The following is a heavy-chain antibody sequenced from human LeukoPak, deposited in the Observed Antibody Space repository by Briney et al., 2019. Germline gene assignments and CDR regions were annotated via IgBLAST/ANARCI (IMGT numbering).Heavy chain of an antibody. Sequence: GGSLRLSCAASGFSFSSSWMHWVRQIPGKGLVWVARISTDGSSTSYADSVKGRFTISRDNSKNTLYLQMNSLRAEDTAVYYCARGGAAAADFDYWGQGTLVTVSS. CDR1: GFSFSSSW. V-gene: IGHV3-74*01. CDR2: ISTDGSST. CDR3: ARGGAAAADFDY. D-gene: IGHD6-13*01. J-gene: IGHJ4*02.